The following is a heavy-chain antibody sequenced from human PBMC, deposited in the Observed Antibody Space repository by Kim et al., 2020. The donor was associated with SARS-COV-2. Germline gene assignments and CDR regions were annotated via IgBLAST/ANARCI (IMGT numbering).Heavy chain of an antibody. V-gene: IGHV3-49*04. CDR1: GFTFGDYA. Sequence: GGSLRLSCTASGFTFGDYAMSWVRQAPGKGLEWVGFIRSKAYGGTTEYAASVKGRFTISRDDSKSIAYLQMNSLKTEDTAVYYCTRVLGYCSSTSCRYFVYYMDVWGKGTTVTVSS. D-gene: IGHD2-2*01. J-gene: IGHJ6*03. CDR3: TRVLGYCSSTSCRYFVYYMDV. CDR2: IRSKAYGGTT.